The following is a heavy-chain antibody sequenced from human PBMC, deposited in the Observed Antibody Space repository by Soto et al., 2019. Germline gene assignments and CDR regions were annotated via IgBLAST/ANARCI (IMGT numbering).Heavy chain of an antibody. D-gene: IGHD1-7*01. V-gene: IGHV4-59*01. Sequence: LSLTCTVSGGSISSYYWSWIRQPPGKGLEWIGYIYYSGSTNYNPSLKSRVTISVDTSKNQFSLKLSSVTAADTAVYYCAREDGTTGFDYWGQGTLVTVSS. CDR2: IYYSGST. J-gene: IGHJ4*02. CDR3: AREDGTTGFDY. CDR1: GGSISSYY.